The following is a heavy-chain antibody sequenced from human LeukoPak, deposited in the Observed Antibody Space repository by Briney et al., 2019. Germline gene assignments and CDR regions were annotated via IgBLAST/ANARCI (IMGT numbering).Heavy chain of an antibody. CDR3: TRKIAAAGNYYYYGMDV. Sequence: ASVKVSCKASGGTFISYAISWVRQAPGQGLEWMGGIIPIFGTANYAQKFQGRVTITADESTSTAYMELSSLRSEDTAVYYCTRKIAAAGNYYYYGMDVWGQGTTVTVSS. CDR2: IIPIFGTA. J-gene: IGHJ6*02. V-gene: IGHV1-69*13. CDR1: GGTFISYA. D-gene: IGHD6-13*01.